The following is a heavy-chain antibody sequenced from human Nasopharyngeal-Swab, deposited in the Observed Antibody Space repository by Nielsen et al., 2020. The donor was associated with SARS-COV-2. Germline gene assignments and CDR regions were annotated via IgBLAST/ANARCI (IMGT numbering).Heavy chain of an antibody. J-gene: IGHJ4*02. Sequence: SETLSLTCTVSGGSISNYYWGWIRQPPGKGLEWVGYIFSTGSTSSNTSLKSRLTMSIDTSKNHFSLKLNSMTAADTALYYCARGSPTRTIFGVAPIDYWGQGTLVTVSS. CDR1: GGSISNYY. D-gene: IGHD3-3*01. CDR3: ARGSPTRTIFGVAPIDY. CDR2: IFSTGST. V-gene: IGHV4-59*01.